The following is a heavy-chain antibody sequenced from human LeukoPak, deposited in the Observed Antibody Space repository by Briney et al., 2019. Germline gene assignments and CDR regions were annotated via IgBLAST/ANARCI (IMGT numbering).Heavy chain of an antibody. CDR3: ARSWEAEDLLDY. CDR1: GFTFSSYS. Sequence: PGGSLRLSCAASGFTFSSYSMNWVRQAPGKGLEWVSSISSSSSYIYYADSVKGRFTISRDNAKNSLYLQMNSLRAEDTAVYYCARSWEAEDLLDYWGQGTLVTVSS. D-gene: IGHD6-13*01. J-gene: IGHJ4*02. CDR2: ISSSSSYI. V-gene: IGHV3-21*01.